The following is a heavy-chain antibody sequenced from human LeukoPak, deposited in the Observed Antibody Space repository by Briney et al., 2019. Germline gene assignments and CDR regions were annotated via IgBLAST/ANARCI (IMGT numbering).Heavy chain of an antibody. D-gene: IGHD4-17*01. CDR2: IYYRGST. Sequence: SETLSLTCTVSGGSISSSSHYWGWIRQPPGKGLEWIGSIYYRGSTYYNPSLKSRVTISVDTSKNQFSLKLSSVTAADTAVYYCARLGTTVTTDYWGQGTLVTVSS. CDR1: GGSISSSSHY. J-gene: IGHJ4*02. CDR3: ARLGTTVTTDY. V-gene: IGHV4-39*01.